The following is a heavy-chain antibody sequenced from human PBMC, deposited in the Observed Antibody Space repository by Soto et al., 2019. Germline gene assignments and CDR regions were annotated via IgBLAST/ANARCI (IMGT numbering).Heavy chain of an antibody. D-gene: IGHD5-18*01. J-gene: IGHJ3*02. V-gene: IGHV1-69*01. CDR3: ARGRGYSYGYQGAFDI. CDR2: IIPIFGTA. Sequence: GGSVKGSCKGSGGTLRSYSISWGRQAPGQGLEWMGGIIPIFGTANYAQKFQGRVTITADESTSTAYMELSSLRSEDTAVYYCARGRGYSYGYQGAFDIWGQGTMVTVSS. CDR1: GGTLRSYS.